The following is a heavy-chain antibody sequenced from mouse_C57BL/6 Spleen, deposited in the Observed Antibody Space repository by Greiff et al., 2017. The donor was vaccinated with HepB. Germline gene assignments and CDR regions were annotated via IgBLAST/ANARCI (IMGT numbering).Heavy chain of an antibody. CDR1: GFTFSDYG. CDR3: ARPGIDGYYGDAMDY. J-gene: IGHJ4*01. CDR2: ISSGSSTI. Sequence: EVHLVESGGGLVKPGGSLKLSCAASGFTFSDYGMHWVRQAPEKGLEWVAYISSGSSTIYYADTVKGRFTISRDNAKNTLFLQMTSLRSEDTAMYYCARPGIDGYYGDAMDYWGQGTSVTVSS. V-gene: IGHV5-17*01. D-gene: IGHD2-3*01.